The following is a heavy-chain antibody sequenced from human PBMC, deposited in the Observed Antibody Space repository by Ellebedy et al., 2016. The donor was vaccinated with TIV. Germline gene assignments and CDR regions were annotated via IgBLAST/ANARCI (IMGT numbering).Heavy chain of an antibody. Sequence: GSLRLXXAASGFIISNAWLSWVRQPPGKGLEWIGFIYSSGSTDYNPSLQSRVTISVDTSKNQFFLKLSSVTAADTAVYYCARHGSTGRWLQLDYWGQGSLVTVSS. CDR1: GFIISNAW. V-gene: IGHV4-59*08. J-gene: IGHJ4*02. D-gene: IGHD5-24*01. CDR3: ARHGSTGRWLQLDY. CDR2: IYSSGST.